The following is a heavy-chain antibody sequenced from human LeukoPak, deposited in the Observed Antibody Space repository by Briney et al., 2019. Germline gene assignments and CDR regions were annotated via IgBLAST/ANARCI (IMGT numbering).Heavy chain of an antibody. CDR2: ISGSGGST. CDR3: AKLRSITMVRGVKPHYCFDY. V-gene: IGHV3-23*01. J-gene: IGHJ4*02. D-gene: IGHD3-10*01. Sequence: GGSLRLSCAASGFTFSSYAMSWVRQAPGKGLEWVSAISGSGGSTYYADSVKGRFTISRDNSKNTLYLQMNSLRAEDTAVYYCAKLRSITMVRGVKPHYCFDYWGQGTLVTVSS. CDR1: GFTFSSYA.